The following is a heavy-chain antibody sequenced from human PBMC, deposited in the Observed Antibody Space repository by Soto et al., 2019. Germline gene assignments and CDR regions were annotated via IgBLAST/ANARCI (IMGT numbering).Heavy chain of an antibody. J-gene: IGHJ4*02. D-gene: IGHD1-26*01. CDR2: IYWDVDK. Sequence: SGPTLVNPTQTLTLTCTFSGFSLSTSGVGVGWIRQPPGKALEWLALIYWDVDKRYSPSLKSRLMISKDTSKNQVVLTMTNMDPVDTATYYCAQGPVGETFDYWGQGILVTVSS. CDR3: AQGPVGETFDY. CDR1: GFSLSTSGVG. V-gene: IGHV2-5*02.